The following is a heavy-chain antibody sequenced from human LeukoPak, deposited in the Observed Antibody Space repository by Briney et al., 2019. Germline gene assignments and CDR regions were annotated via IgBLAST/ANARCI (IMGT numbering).Heavy chain of an antibody. D-gene: IGHD3-22*01. J-gene: IGHJ4*02. V-gene: IGHV5-51*01. CDR1: GYSFTSCW. CDR3: ARSNLYYYDSRGYYFDY. Sequence: GESLKISCKGSGYSFTSCWIGWVRQMPGKGLEWMGIIYPGDSDTRYSPSFQGQVTISADKSISTAYLQWSSLKASDTAMYYCARSNLYYYDSRGYYFDYWGQGTLVTVSS. CDR2: IYPGDSDT.